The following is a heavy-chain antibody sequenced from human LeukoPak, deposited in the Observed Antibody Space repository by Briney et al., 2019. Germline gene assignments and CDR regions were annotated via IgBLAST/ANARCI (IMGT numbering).Heavy chain of an antibody. D-gene: IGHD3-3*01. Sequence: GGSLRLSCAASGFTFSSYWMSWVRQAPGKGLEWVSSISSSSYIYYADSVKGRFTISRDNAKNSLYLQMNSLRAEDTAVYYCAKDTLAYYDFWSGYSYYYYMDVWGKGTTVTVSS. J-gene: IGHJ6*03. V-gene: IGHV3-21*01. CDR3: AKDTLAYYDFWSGYSYYYYMDV. CDR2: ISSSSYI. CDR1: GFTFSSYW.